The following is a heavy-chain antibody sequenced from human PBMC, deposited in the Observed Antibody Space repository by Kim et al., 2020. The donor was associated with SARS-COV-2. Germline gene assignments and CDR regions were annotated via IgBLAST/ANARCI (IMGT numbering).Heavy chain of an antibody. CDR3: ARDRKLTMVRGVYYYGMDV. Sequence: SETLSLTCTVSGGSVSSGSYYWSWIRQPPGKGLEWIGYIYYSGSTNYNPSLKSRVTISVDTSKNQFSLKLSSVTAADTAVYYCARDRKLTMVRGVYYYGMDVWGQGTTVTVSS. V-gene: IGHV4-61*01. J-gene: IGHJ6*02. CDR1: GGSVSSGSYY. CDR2: IYYSGST. D-gene: IGHD3-10*01.